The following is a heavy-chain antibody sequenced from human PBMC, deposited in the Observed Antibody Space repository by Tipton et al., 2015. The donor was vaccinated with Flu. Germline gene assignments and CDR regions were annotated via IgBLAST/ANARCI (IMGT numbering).Heavy chain of an antibody. CDR3: AHTRYYDYGAGYFLDY. J-gene: IGHJ4*02. Sequence: LVKPTQTLTLTCTFSGFSINTHGVGVGWIRQPPGQALEWLGLIFWDDDKRYAPSLKSRLAVTKDTSKNQVVLTLTNTYPEDTATYYCAHTRYYDYGAGYFLDYWGQGTLVTVAS. V-gene: IGHV2-5*05. D-gene: IGHD4-17*01. CDR2: IFWDDDK. CDR1: GFSINTHGVG.